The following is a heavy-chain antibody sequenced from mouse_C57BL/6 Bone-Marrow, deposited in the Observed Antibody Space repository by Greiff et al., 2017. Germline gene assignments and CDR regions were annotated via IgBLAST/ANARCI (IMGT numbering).Heavy chain of an antibody. CDR2: IDPSDSYT. J-gene: IGHJ4*01. D-gene: IGHD4-1*01. Sequence: QVQLQQPGAELVMPGASVKLSCKASGYTFTSYWMHWVKQRPGQGLEWIGEIDPSDSYTNYNQKFKGKSTLTVDKSSSTAYMQLSSLTSKDSAVYYCARRAGTLYAMDYWGQGTSVTVSS. V-gene: IGHV1-69*01. CDR1: GYTFTSYW. CDR3: ARRAGTLYAMDY.